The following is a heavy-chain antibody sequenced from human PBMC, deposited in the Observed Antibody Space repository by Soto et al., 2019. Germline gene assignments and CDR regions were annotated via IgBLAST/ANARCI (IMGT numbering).Heavy chain of an antibody. Sequence: QIQLVQSGAEVKKAGASVKVSCKASGYTFTNYGISWVRQALGQGLEWMGWISAYNDNTNYAQKFQGRVTLTTDTATRTAYMELRSLTSDDTAVYYCASEGYYYGSGSYSPPRSDGMDVWGQGTTVTVFS. CDR2: ISAYNDNT. J-gene: IGHJ6*02. CDR3: ASEGYYYGSGSYSPPRSDGMDV. V-gene: IGHV1-18*01. D-gene: IGHD3-10*01. CDR1: GYTFTNYG.